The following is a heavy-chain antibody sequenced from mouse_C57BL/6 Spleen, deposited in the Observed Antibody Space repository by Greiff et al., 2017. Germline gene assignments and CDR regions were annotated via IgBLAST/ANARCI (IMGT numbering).Heavy chain of an antibody. V-gene: IGHV5-9-1*02. CDR3: TRMGRGGPVFAY. CDR1: GFTFSSYA. Sequence: EVKLVESGEGLVKPGGSLKLSCAASGFTFSSYAMSWVRQTPEKRLEWVAYISSGGDYIYYADTVKGRFTFSRDNASTTLYLQMSSLKSEDTAVYYCTRMGRGGPVFAYWGQGTLVTVSA. D-gene: IGHD4-1*01. J-gene: IGHJ3*01. CDR2: ISSGGDYI.